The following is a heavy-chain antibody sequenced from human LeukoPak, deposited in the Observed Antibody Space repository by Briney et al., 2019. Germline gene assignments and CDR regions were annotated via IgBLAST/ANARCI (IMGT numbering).Heavy chain of an antibody. CDR3: ARSFARDSDILTGYYIGDY. D-gene: IGHD3-9*01. CDR2: ISWNSGSI. CDR1: GFTFDDYA. J-gene: IGHJ4*02. V-gene: IGHV3-9*01. Sequence: GGSLRLSCAASGFTFDDYAMHWVRQAPGKGLEWVSGISWNSGSIGYADSVKGRFTISRDNAKNSLYLQMNSLRAEDTALYYCARSFARDSDILTGYYIGDYWGQGTLVTVSS.